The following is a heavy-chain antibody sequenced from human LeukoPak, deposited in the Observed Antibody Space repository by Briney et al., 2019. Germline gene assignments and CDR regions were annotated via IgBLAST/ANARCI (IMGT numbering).Heavy chain of an antibody. CDR3: ARDRGAYCGGDCYLGFDY. V-gene: IGHV3-21*01. Sequence: GGSLRLSCAASGFTFSSYTMNWVRQAPGKGLEWVSSIAGSSGYISYADSVKGRFTISRDNARKSLYLQMTSLTAEDTAVYYCARDRGAYCGGDCYLGFDYWGRGTLVTVSS. CDR1: GFTFSSYT. J-gene: IGHJ4*01. CDR2: IAGSSGYI. D-gene: IGHD2-21*02.